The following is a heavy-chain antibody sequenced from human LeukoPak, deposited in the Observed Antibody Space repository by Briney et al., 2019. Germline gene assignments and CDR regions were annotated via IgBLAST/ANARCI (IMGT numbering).Heavy chain of an antibody. Sequence: SETLSLTCTVSGDSITSSAFYWGWIRQAPGKGLEWIGNIFHGGNTHYNPSLKSRVSISVDRSKNQVSLNLSSVTAADTALYYCAREGGYSYVSYGMDVWGQGTTVTVSS. CDR1: GDSITSSAFY. V-gene: IGHV4-39*02. CDR3: AREGGYSYVSYGMDV. CDR2: IFHGGNT. J-gene: IGHJ6*02. D-gene: IGHD5-18*01.